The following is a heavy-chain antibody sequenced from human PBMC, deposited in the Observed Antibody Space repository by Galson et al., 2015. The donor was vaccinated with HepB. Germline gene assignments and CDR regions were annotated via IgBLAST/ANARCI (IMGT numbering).Heavy chain of an antibody. J-gene: IGHJ4*02. CDR1: GFTFSTFW. D-gene: IGHD3-10*01. V-gene: IGHV3-7*03. Sequence: SLRLSCAASGFTFSTFWMSWVRLAPGRGLEWVANIKQDGSEQYYRDSVRGRFTISRDNAKNSLYLQMKSLRAEDTAVYYCARGAGGQTGGQGTLVTVSS. CDR3: ARGAGGQT. CDR2: IKQDGSEQ.